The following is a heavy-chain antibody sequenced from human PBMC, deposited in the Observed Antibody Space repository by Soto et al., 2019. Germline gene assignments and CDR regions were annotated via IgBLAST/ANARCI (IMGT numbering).Heavy chain of an antibody. CDR3: VRWGGGSYDSTGYYDY. CDR2: IYYSGST. J-gene: IGHJ4*01. Sequence: TSETLSLTCTVSGDSISSSSYYWGWIRQPPGKGLEWIGTIYYSGSTYSKPSLKRRVTVSVDTSKNQFSLKLSSVTAADTAVYYCVRWGGGSYDSTGYYDYWSQGTLVTVSS. V-gene: IGHV4-39*01. D-gene: IGHD3-22*01. CDR1: GDSISSSSYY.